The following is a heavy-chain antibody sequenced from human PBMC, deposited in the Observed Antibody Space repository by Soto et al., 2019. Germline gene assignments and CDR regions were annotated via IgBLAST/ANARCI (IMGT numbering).Heavy chain of an antibody. J-gene: IGHJ6*02. D-gene: IGHD3-3*01. CDR2: IWYDGSNK. CDR3: ARVPTYYDFWESYYYYGMDV. CDR1: GFPFSSYG. Sequence: PGGSLRLSCAASGFPFSSYGMHWVRQAPGKGLEWVAVIWYDGSNKYYADSVKGRFTISRDNSKNTLYLKMNSLRAEDTAVYYCARVPTYYDFWESYYYYGMDVWGQGTTVTVSS. V-gene: IGHV3-33*01.